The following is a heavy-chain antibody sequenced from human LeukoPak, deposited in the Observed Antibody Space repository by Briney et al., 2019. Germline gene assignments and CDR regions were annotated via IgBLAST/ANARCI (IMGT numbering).Heavy chain of an antibody. D-gene: IGHD3-10*01. J-gene: IGHJ5*02. V-gene: IGHV1-46*01. CDR3: ARDLGLRGVTNWFDP. CDR2: IDPSGGST. CDR1: AHTFSNYL. Sequence: GASVKVSCKASAHTFSNYLMHWVRQAPGQGLEWMGVIDPSGGSTDYAQKFQGRVTMTRDTSTSTVYMEPSSLISEDTAAYYCARDLGLRGVTNWFDPWGQGTLVTVSS.